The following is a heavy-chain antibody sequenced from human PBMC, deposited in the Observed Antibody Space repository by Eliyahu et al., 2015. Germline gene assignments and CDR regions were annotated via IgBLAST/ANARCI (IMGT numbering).Heavy chain of an antibody. CDR3: ASQIGSGTYAFDI. D-gene: IGHD2-15*01. CDR1: GGSFSGYY. Sequence: QVQLQQWGAGLXKPSETLSLXCAVXGGSFSGYYWSWIRQPPGKGLEWIGEINHSGSTNYNPSLKSRVTISVDTSKNQFSLKLSSVTAADTAVYYCASQIGSGTYAFDIWGQGTMVTVSS. CDR2: INHSGST. V-gene: IGHV4-34*01. J-gene: IGHJ3*02.